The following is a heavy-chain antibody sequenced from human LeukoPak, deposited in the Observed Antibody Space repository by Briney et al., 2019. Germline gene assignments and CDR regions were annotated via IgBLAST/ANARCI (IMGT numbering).Heavy chain of an antibody. J-gene: IGHJ3*02. CDR1: GFTFSRYS. CDR2: ISGSSSYI. V-gene: IGHV3-21*01. Sequence: GGSLTLSCAASGFTFSRYSMNWVRQAPGTGLEWVSSISGSSSYIYYADSVKGRFTISRHNAKNSLYLQMNSLRAEDTAVYYCARVSAGVIGMKDVFDIWGQGTMVTVSS. D-gene: IGHD3-16*02. CDR3: ARVSAGVIGMKDVFDI.